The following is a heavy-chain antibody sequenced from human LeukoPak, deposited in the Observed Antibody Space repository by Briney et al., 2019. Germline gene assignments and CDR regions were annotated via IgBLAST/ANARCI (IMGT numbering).Heavy chain of an antibody. CDR3: ATYLGELSFVSLFDP. V-gene: IGHV4-39*01. CDR2: IYYSGST. J-gene: IGHJ5*02. Sequence: SEALSLTCTVSGGSLSSSSYYWGWIRQPPGKGREWIGSIYYSGSTYYNPSLKSRLAISVDTSKNQFSLKLSSVTAADTAVYYCATYLGELSFVSLFDPWGQGTLVTVSS. D-gene: IGHD3-16*02. CDR1: GGSLSSSSYY.